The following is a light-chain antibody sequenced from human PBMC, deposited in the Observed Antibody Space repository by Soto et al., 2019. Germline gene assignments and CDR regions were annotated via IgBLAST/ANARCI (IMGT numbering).Light chain of an antibody. V-gene: IGKV3-20*01. CDR2: GAS. Sequence: EIVLTQSPGTLALSPGERATLSCRASQSVNSNYLTWYQQKRGQAPRLLIHGASSRATGIPDRFSGSGSGADFTLTIGRLEPEDFAVYYWQQYGSSPFTFGPGTKVGIK. CDR3: QQYGSSPFT. J-gene: IGKJ3*01. CDR1: QSVNSNY.